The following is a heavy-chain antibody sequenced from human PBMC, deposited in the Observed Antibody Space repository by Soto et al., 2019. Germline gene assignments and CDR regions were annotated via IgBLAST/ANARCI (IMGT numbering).Heavy chain of an antibody. CDR3: ARGYRGSNDNDAYYNYGMDG. CDR2: IVPMFGST. Sequence: QVQLVQSGAEVKKPGSSVRVSCKSSGGIFSSYAISWVRQAPGQGLEWMGGIVPMFGSTNYAQKLKGRVAITAVQSPSTAYMGLHSLRSDYTAVYFCARGYRGSNDNDAYYNYGMDGWGQGTTVTVSS. CDR1: GGIFSSYA. V-gene: IGHV1-69*01. J-gene: IGHJ6*02. D-gene: IGHD1-26*01.